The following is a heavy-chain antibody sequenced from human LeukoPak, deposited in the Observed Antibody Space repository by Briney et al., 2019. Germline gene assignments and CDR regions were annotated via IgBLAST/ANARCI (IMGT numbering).Heavy chain of an antibody. J-gene: IGHJ4*02. CDR1: GGSISSGGYY. D-gene: IGHD6-6*01. V-gene: IGHV4-39*07. Sequence: SETLSLTCTVSGGSISSGGYYWSWIRQPPGKGLEWIGEINHSGSTNYNPSLKSRVTISVDTSKNQFSLKLSSVTAADTAVYYCARAPSIAARLPDYWGQGTLVTVSS. CDR2: INHSGST. CDR3: ARAPSIAARLPDY.